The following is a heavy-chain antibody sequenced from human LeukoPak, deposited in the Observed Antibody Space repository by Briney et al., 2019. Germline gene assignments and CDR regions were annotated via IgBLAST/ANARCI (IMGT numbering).Heavy chain of an antibody. V-gene: IGHV1-2*02. J-gene: IGHJ4*02. Sequence: GASVKVSCKASGYTFTNHDINWVRQATGQGLEWMGWVSPNSGNTNYAQKFQGRVTMTRDTSISTAYMELSRLRSDDTAVYYCARRSFDYWGQGTLVTVSS. CDR1: GYTFTNHD. CDR3: ARRSFDY. CDR2: VSPNSGNT.